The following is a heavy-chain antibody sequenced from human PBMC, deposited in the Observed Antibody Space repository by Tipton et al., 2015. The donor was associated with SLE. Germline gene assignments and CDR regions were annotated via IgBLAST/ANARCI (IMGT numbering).Heavy chain of an antibody. CDR2: IYYSGST. CDR3: ARHWNDVHNWFDP. Sequence: TLSLTCAVSGYSISSGYYWGWLRQPPGKGLEWIGSIYYSGSTYYNPSLKSRVTIYVDTSKNKFSLKLSSVTAADTAVYYCARHWNDVHNWFDPWGQGTLVTVSS. D-gene: IGHD1-1*01. CDR1: GYSISSGYY. J-gene: IGHJ5*02. V-gene: IGHV4-38-2*01.